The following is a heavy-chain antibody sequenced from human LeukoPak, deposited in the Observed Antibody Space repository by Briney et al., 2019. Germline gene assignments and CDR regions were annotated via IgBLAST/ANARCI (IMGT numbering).Heavy chain of an antibody. CDR1: GFTFSIYA. D-gene: IGHD3-10*01. CDR3: AKDVRGDYYGSGSPYPNYMDV. J-gene: IGHJ6*03. Sequence: GGSLRLSCADSGFTFSIYAMTWVRQAPGKGLEWVSAISGSGVSTYYADSVKGRFSISRDNSKNTLYLQMNSLRDEDTAIYYCAKDVRGDYYGSGSPYPNYMDVWGKGTTVTVSS. CDR2: ISGSGVST. V-gene: IGHV3-23*01.